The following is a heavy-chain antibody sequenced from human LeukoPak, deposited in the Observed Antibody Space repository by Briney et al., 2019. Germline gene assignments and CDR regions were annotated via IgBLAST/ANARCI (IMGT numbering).Heavy chain of an antibody. CDR2: ISSSGSTI. J-gene: IGHJ4*02. V-gene: IGHV3-48*03. CDR3: ARGGYVLRFLEWLSLFDY. CDR1: GFTFSSYE. D-gene: IGHD3-3*01. Sequence: PGGSLRLSCAASGFTFSSYEMNWVRQAPGKGLEWVSYISSSGSTIYYADSVKGRFTISRDNAKNSLYLQMNSLRAEDTAVYYCARGGYVLRFLEWLSLFDYWGQGTLVTVSS.